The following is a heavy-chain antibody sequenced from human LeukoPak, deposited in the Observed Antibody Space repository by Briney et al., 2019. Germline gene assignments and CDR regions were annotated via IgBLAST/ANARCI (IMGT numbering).Heavy chain of an antibody. V-gene: IGHV3-21*01. J-gene: IGHJ4*02. CDR1: GFTFSSYS. CDR3: ARDGNSGSYRFDY. D-gene: IGHD1-26*01. CDR2: ISSSSYI. Sequence: PGGSLRLSCAASGFTFSSYSMNWVRQAPGKGLEWVSSISSSSYIYYADSVKGRFTIPRDNAKNSLYLQMNSLRAEDTAVYYCARDGNSGSYRFDYWGQGTLVTVSS.